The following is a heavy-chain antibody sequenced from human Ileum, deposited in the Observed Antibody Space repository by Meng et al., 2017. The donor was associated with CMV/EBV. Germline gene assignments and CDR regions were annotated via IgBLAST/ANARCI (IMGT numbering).Heavy chain of an antibody. CDR1: GDSSSGYH. Sequence: PLQESGPALVKPSETLSLTCIVSGDSSSGYHWTWIRKPAGKGLEWIGRLRTSGTTDHNPSLKSRVTLSIDTSKNQFSLKLNSVTAADTAVYYCGRAGARGVPVDMWGQGTLVTVS. CDR3: GRAGARGVPVDM. J-gene: IGHJ4*02. D-gene: IGHD3-10*01. V-gene: IGHV4-4*07. CDR2: LRTSGTT.